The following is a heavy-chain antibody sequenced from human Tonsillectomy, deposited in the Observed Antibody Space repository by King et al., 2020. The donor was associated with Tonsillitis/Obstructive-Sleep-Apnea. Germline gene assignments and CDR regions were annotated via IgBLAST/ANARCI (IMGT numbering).Heavy chain of an antibody. CDR2: TYYRSKWYN. V-gene: IGHV6-1*01. J-gene: IGHJ6*03. CDR3: ARDVTRTAGYYYSFYMVV. Sequence: QVQLQQSGPGLVKPSQTLSLTCAISGDSVSSNSASWNWIRQSPSRGLEWLGRTYYRSKWYNDYAVSVKSRITINPDTSKNQFSLQLNSVTPEDPAVYFCARDVTRTAGYYYSFYMVVRGKGTTGTVSS. D-gene: IGHD1-20*01. CDR1: GDSVSSNSAS.